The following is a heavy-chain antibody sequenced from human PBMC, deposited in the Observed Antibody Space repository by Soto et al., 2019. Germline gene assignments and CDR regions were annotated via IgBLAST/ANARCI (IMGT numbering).Heavy chain of an antibody. CDR1: GYTFTDYY. J-gene: IGHJ6*02. Sequence: ASVKVSCKASGYTFTDYYIQWVLQAPGQGLERMGWINPNSGDTIYAQKFQGWVTMTRDTSISTAHMELSSLRAADTAVYYCAKLPNYDFWSTYENYHYGMDVWGQGTTVTVSS. D-gene: IGHD3-3*01. V-gene: IGHV1-2*04. CDR3: AKLPNYDFWSTYENYHYGMDV. CDR2: INPNSGDT.